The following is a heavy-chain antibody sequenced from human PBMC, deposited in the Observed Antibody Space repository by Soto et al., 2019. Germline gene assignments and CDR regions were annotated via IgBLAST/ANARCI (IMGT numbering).Heavy chain of an antibody. J-gene: IGHJ4*02. CDR3: AIYTSSFSYFDF. V-gene: IGHV1-8*01. CDR1: GYKFTNHD. D-gene: IGHD3-16*01. CDR2: MNTDSGKK. Sequence: QVQLEQSGAEVKKPGASVKVSCKVSGYKFTNHDINWVRPASGQGLEWMGWMNTDSGKKEYVRKFRNRVTFTGDTSSNTAYMELSGLRAEDTAIYFCAIYTSSFSYFDFWGQGTLVTVS.